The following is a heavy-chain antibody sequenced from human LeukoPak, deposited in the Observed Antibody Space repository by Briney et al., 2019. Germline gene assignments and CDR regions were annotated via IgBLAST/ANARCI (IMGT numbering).Heavy chain of an antibody. CDR2: IYYSGST. Sequence: SETLSLTCTVSGYSISSGYYWSWIRQPPGKGLEWIGYIYYSGSTNYNPSLKSRVTISVDTSKNQFSLKLSSVTAADTAVYYCARVLAYYYDSSGYYLPRSRFDPWGQGTLVTVSS. CDR1: GYSISSGYY. V-gene: IGHV4-61*01. D-gene: IGHD3-22*01. CDR3: ARVLAYYYDSSGYYLPRSRFDP. J-gene: IGHJ5*02.